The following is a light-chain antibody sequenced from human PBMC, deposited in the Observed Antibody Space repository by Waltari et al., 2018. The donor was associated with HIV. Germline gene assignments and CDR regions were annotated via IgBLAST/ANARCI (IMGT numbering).Light chain of an antibody. Sequence: SYELTQPLSVSVALGQTARVICGGNNIGSKSVHWYQQKPGQAPVLGIYRDSNRPSGIPERFSGSNSGSTSTLTISRAQAGEEADYYCQVWDSNTVIFGGGTRLTVL. CDR2: RDS. J-gene: IGLJ2*01. CDR3: QVWDSNTVI. V-gene: IGLV3-9*01. CDR1: NIGSKS.